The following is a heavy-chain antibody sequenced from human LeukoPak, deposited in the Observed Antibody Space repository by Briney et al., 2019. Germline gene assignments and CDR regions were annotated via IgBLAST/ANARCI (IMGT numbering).Heavy chain of an antibody. V-gene: IGHV4-34*01. CDR2: INHSGST. CDR3: ARHRYTYDYVWGSYRSPYFDY. CDR1: GGSFSGYY. Sequence: SETLSLTCAVYGGSFSGYYWSWIRQPPGKGLEWIGEINHSGSTNYNPSLKSRVTISVDTSKNQFSLKLSSVTAADTAVYYCARHRYTYDYVWGSYRSPYFDYWGQGTLVTVSS. D-gene: IGHD3-16*02. J-gene: IGHJ4*02.